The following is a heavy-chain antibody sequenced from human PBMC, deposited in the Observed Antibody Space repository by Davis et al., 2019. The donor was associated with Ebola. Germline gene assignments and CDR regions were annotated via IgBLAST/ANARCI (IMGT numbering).Heavy chain of an antibody. J-gene: IGHJ6*02. V-gene: IGHV4-39*02. D-gene: IGHD3-22*01. CDR1: GGSISSYY. CDR3: ARDPYYYDSSGYYYYYGMDV. CDR2: IYYSWST. Sequence: SDTLSLTCTVSGGSISSYYWGWIRQPPGKGLEWSGSIYYSWSTYYNPSLKSRVTISVDPSKNQFSLKLSSVTAAATAVYYCARDPYYYDSSGYYYYYGMDVWGQGTTVTVSS.